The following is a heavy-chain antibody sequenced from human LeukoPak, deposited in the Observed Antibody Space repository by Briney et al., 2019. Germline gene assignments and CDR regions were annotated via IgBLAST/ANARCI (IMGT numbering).Heavy chain of an antibody. J-gene: IGHJ4*02. V-gene: IGHV1-46*01. D-gene: IGHD7-27*01. Sequence: ASVRVSSTASGYTFTTYYMHWVRHAPGQGLEWMGIINSSGGSRSDAQKFQGRVTMTRDTSTSTVYMELSSLRSEDTAVYDCARDPKSSGLGLWGQGTLVTVSS. CDR3: ARDPKSSGLGL. CDR1: GYTFTTYY. CDR2: INSSGGSR.